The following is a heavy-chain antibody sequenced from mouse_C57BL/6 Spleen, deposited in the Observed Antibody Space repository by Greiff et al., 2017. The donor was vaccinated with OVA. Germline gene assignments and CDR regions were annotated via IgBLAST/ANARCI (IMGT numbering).Heavy chain of an antibody. CDR2: IHPNSGST. CDR1: GYTFTSYW. J-gene: IGHJ2*01. D-gene: IGHD1-1*01. V-gene: IGHV1-64*01. Sequence: QVQLKESGAELVKPGASVKLSCKASGYTFTSYWMHWVKQRPGQGLEWIGMIHPNSGSTNYNEKFKSKATLTVDKSSSTAYMQLSSLTSEDSAVYYCARSTVPYYFDYWGQGTTLTVSS. CDR3: ARSTVPYYFDY.